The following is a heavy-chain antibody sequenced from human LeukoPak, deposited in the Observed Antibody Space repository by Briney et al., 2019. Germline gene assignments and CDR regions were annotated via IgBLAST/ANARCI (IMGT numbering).Heavy chain of an antibody. CDR1: GGSISSSSYY. J-gene: IGHJ4*02. CDR3: ACSYYYGSGSYHYFDY. Sequence: SETLSLTCTVSGGSISSSSYYWGWIRQPPGKGLEWIGSIYYSGSTHYNPSLKSRVTISVDTSKNQFSLKLSSVTAADTAVYYCACSYYYGSGSYHYFDYWGQGTLVTVSS. CDR2: IYYSGST. D-gene: IGHD3-10*01. V-gene: IGHV4-39*01.